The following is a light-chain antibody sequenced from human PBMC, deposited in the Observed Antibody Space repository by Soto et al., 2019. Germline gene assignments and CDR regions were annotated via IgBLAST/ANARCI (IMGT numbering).Light chain of an antibody. J-gene: IGKJ5*01. CDR2: GAS. V-gene: IGKV3-20*01. CDR3: QQYDDSIP. CDR1: QSVSSSY. Sequence: EIVLTQSPDTLSLSPGESATLSCRASQSVSSSYLAWYQQKPGRAPRLLIYGASNRATGIPARFSGSGSGTDFTLTISRLEPEDFAVFYCQQYDDSIPFGQGTRLEI.